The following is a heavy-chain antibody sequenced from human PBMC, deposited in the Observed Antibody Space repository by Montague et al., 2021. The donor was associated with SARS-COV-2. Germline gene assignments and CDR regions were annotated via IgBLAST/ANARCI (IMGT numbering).Heavy chain of an antibody. D-gene: IGHD5-12*01. V-gene: IGHV4-61*02. J-gene: IGHJ4*02. CDR1: GGSISSGSYY. Sequence: TRSLTCTVSGGSISSGSYYWSWIRQPAGKGLEWIGRIYTSGTTDYSFSLKSRVTISVDTSKNQFSLKLTSVTAADTAAYYCARAHSGSWAHLDNWGQGSLVTVSS. CDR2: IYTSGTT. CDR3: ARAHSGSWAHLDN.